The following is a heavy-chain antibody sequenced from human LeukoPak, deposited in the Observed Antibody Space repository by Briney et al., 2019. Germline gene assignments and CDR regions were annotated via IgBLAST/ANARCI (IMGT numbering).Heavy chain of an antibody. J-gene: IGHJ4*02. D-gene: IGHD3-16*01. CDR3: ARHLGRRGNY. V-gene: IGHV4-34*01. Sequence: SETLSLTCAVYGGSFSGYYWSWIRRPPGKGLEWIGEINHSGSTNYNPSLKSRVTISVDTSKNQFSLKLSSVTAADTAVYYCARHLGRRGNYWGQGTLVTVSS. CDR1: GGSFSGYY. CDR2: INHSGST.